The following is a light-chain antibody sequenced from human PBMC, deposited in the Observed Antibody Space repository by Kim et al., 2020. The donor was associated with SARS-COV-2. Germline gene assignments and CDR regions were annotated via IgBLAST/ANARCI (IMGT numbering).Light chain of an antibody. J-gene: IGKJ1*01. CDR3: QQYGSSPWT. Sequence: SPGERATLSGRASQSVSSTYLAWYQQKPGQAPRLLIYGASTRATGIPDTFSGSGSGTDFTLTISRLAPEDFAVYYCQQYGSSPWTFGQGTKVDIK. CDR2: GAS. V-gene: IGKV3-20*01. CDR1: QSVSSTY.